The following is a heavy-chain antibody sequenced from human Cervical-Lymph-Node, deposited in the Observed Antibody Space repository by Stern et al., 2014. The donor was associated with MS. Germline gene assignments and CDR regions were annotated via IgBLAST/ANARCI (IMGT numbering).Heavy chain of an antibody. D-gene: IGHD2-8*01. V-gene: IGHV3-30*03. CDR3: ARDYEDTSMLFDH. CDR2: ISYDGNHK. CDR1: GFTFSSYG. J-gene: IGHJ4*02. Sequence: QLVESGGAVVPPGRSLRLSCAASGFTFSSYGMHWVRQAPGKGLEWVSVISYDGNHKYYAASVKGRFTISRDNSKNTLHLQMNSVTPDDTAIYYCARDYEDTSMLFDHWGQGTLVTVSS.